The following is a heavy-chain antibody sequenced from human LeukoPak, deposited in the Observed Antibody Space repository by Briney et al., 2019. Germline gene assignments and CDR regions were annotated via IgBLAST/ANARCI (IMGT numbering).Heavy chain of an antibody. CDR2: VTGSSSNT. CDR1: GFNFSNYA. D-gene: IGHD2-2*01. J-gene: IGHJ4*02. V-gene: IGHV3-23*01. CDR3: AKDRSSTTSCSNY. Sequence: RGSLRLSCAASGFNFSNYAMTWVRQAPGKGLEWVSAVTGSSSNTYYADSVKGRFTISRDNSKNMLYLEMNSLRVEDTAIYYCAKDRSSTTSCSNYWGRGTLVTVSS.